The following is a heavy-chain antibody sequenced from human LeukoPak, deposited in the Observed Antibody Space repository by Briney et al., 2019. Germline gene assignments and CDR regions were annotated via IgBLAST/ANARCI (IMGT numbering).Heavy chain of an antibody. Sequence: ASVKVSCKASGGTFSSYAISWVRQAPGQGLEWMGGIIPIFGTANYAQKFQGRVTITADESTSTAYMELSSLRSEDTAVYYCARAVVPDDAFDIWGQGTMVTVCS. J-gene: IGHJ3*02. CDR3: ARAVVPDDAFDI. CDR1: GGTFSSYA. D-gene: IGHD2-2*01. V-gene: IGHV1-69*13. CDR2: IIPIFGTA.